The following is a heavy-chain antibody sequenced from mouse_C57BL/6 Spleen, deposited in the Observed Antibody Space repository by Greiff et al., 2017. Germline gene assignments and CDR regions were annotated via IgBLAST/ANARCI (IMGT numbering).Heavy chain of an antibody. CDR2: ISNGGGST. CDR1: GFTFSDYY. J-gene: IGHJ4*01. V-gene: IGHV5-12*01. Sequence: EVKLVESGGGLVQPGGSLKLSCAASGFTFSDYYMYWVRQTPEKRLEWVAYISNGGGSTYYPDTVKGRFTISRDNAKNTLYLQMSRLKSEDTAMYYCARHRRNYYAMDYWGQGTSVTVSS. CDR3: ARHRRNYYAMDY.